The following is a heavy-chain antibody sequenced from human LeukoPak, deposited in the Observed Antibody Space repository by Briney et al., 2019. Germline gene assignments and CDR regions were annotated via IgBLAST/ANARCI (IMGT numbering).Heavy chain of an antibody. CDR2: ISYDASDK. J-gene: IGHJ4*02. CDR1: EFTFSSYG. Sequence: PGGSLRLSCAASEFTFSSYGMHWVRQAPGKGLEWVAVISYDASDKYYADSVKGRFTISRDSSENTLYLQMNSLRVEDTAVYYCARVGYYSSGPFSYFDYWGQGTLVTVSS. D-gene: IGHD3-10*01. V-gene: IGHV3-30*03. CDR3: ARVGYYSSGPFSYFDY.